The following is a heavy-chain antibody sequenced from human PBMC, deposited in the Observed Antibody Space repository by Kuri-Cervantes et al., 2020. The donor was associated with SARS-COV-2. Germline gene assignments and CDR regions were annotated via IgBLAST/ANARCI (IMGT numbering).Heavy chain of an antibody. CDR2: IYWDDDK. CDR3: ARKITISGFDP. J-gene: IGHJ5*02. CDR1: GFSLSNARMG. V-gene: IGHV2-5*05. Sequence: SGPTLVKPTETLTLTCTVSGFSLSNARMGVSWIRQPPGKALEWLALIYWDDDKRYGPSLKSRLTITKDTSKNQVVLTMTNMDPVDTATYYCARKITISGFDPWGQGTLVTVSS. D-gene: IGHD3-3*01.